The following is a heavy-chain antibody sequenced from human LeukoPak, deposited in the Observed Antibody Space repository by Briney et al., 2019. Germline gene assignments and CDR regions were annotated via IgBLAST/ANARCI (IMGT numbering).Heavy chain of an antibody. V-gene: IGHV5-51*01. CDR1: GYSFSTYW. J-gene: IGHJ4*02. CDR2: IYPADSDT. Sequence: GESLKISCKGSGYSFSTYWIGWVRQMPGKGLEWMGIIYPADSDTRYSPSFQGQVTISADKSISTAYLQWSSLKASDTAMYYCASRVYDSSGYHLFYWGQGTLVTVSS. CDR3: ASRVYDSSGYHLFY. D-gene: IGHD3-22*01.